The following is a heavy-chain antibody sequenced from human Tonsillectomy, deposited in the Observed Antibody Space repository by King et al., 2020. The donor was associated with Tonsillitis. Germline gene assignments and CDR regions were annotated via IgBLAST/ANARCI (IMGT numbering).Heavy chain of an antibody. Sequence: QLQESGPGLVKPSQTLSLTCTVSGGSISRGDDFWSCIRQHPGKGLEWIAYISYTGSTYYKPSLKSRVTISVDTSKNQFSLRLTSVSAADTAVYYCAGSGATFDSWGQGTLVTVSS. J-gene: IGHJ4*02. CDR2: ISYTGST. CDR1: GGSISRGDDF. CDR3: AGSGATFDS. D-gene: IGHD2-15*01. V-gene: IGHV4-31*03.